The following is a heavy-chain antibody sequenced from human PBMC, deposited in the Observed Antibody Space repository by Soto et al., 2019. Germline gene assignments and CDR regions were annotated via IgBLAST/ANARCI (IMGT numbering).Heavy chain of an antibody. CDR2: IYYSGST. V-gene: IGHV4-61*01. J-gene: IGHJ4*02. Sequence: SETLSLTCTVSGGSVSSGSYYWSWIRQPPGKGLGWIGYIYYSGSTNYNPSLKSRVTISVDTSKNQFSLNLTSVTAADAAIYYCARDKGGTSKYWGQGTLVTVSS. D-gene: IGHD1-7*01. CDR1: GGSVSSGSYY. CDR3: ARDKGGTSKY.